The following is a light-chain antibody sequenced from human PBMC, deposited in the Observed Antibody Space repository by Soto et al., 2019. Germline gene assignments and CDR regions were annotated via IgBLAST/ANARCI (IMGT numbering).Light chain of an antibody. V-gene: IGLV2-23*01. CDR1: SGYVGTYSL. CDR3: CSYAGSDNLA. Sequence: QSALAQPASVSGSPGQSITISCTGASGYVGTYSLVSWYQQHPGKAPKVVIYEGHKRPSGVPDRFSGSTSVNTASLTISGLQTDDEADYYCCSYAGSDNLAFGGGTKLTVL. J-gene: IGLJ2*01. CDR2: EGH.